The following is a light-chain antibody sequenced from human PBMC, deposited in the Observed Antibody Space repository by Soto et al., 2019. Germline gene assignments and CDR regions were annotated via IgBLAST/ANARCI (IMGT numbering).Light chain of an antibody. Sequence: DVVMTQSPLSLPVTLGQPASISCRSSQSLVNRDGSTYLNWFQQRPGQSPRRLIYEVSIRDSGVPDRFSGSGSGTDFTLTISRVEAEDVGVYYCMQATHKPFTFGPGTRVDFK. CDR3: MQATHKPFT. V-gene: IGKV2-30*01. CDR1: QSLVNRDGSTY. J-gene: IGKJ3*01. CDR2: EVS.